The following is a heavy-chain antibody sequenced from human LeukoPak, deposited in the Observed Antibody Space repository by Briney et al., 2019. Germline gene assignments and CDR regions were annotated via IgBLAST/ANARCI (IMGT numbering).Heavy chain of an antibody. CDR3: ARRGLYCGGDYTCAFDI. CDR1: GFTFSSYE. J-gene: IGHJ3*02. CDR2: ISSSGSTI. V-gene: IGHV3-48*03. Sequence: PGGSLRLSCAASGFTFSSYEMNWVRQAPGKGLEWVSYISSSGSTIYYADSVKGRFTISRDNAKNSLYLQMNSLRAEDTAVYHCARRGLYCGGDYTCAFDIWGQGTMVTVSS. D-gene: IGHD2-21*01.